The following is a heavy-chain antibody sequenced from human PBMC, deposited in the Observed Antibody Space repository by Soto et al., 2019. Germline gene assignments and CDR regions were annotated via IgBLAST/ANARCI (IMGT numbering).Heavy chain of an antibody. CDR1: GFTFSSYE. Sequence: EVLLVESGGGLVQPGGSLRLSCTASGFTFSSYEMNWVRQAPGKGLEWISYISTSGRTIFDAGSVKGRFTISRDNTRNTLFLQMDSLRPEDTAVYYCARQPAHVYEASPKWFDPWGQGTLGIVSS. CDR2: ISTSGRTI. CDR3: ARQPAHVYEASPKWFDP. J-gene: IGHJ5*02. D-gene: IGHD3-16*01. V-gene: IGHV3-48*03.